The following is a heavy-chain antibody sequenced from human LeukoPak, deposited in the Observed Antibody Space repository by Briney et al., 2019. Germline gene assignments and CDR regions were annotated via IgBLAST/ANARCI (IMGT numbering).Heavy chain of an antibody. J-gene: IGHJ4*02. D-gene: IGHD2-21*02. CDR3: ARDRGHRIVVVTAIDLDY. Sequence: ASVKVSCKASGYTFTSYGISWVRQAPGQGLEWMGWISAYNGNTNYAQKLQGRVTMTTDTSTSTAYMELRSLRSDDTAVYYCARDRGHRIVVVTAIDLDYWGQGTLVTVSS. V-gene: IGHV1-18*01. CDR1: GYTFTSYG. CDR2: ISAYNGNT.